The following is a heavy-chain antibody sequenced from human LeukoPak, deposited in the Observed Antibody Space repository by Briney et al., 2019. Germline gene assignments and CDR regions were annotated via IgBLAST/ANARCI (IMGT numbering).Heavy chain of an antibody. J-gene: IGHJ3*02. Sequence: PGRSLRLSCAASGFTFSSYSMNWVRQAPGKGLEWVSYISSSSSTIYYADSVKGRFTISRDNAKNSLYLQMNSLRDEDTAVYYCARPYGSSWYNAFDIWGQGTMVTVSS. CDR2: ISSSSSTI. D-gene: IGHD6-13*01. CDR3: ARPYGSSWYNAFDI. CDR1: GFTFSSYS. V-gene: IGHV3-48*02.